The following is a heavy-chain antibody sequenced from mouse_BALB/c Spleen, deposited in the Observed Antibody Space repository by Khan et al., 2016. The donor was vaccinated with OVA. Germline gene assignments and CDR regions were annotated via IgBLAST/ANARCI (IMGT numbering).Heavy chain of an antibody. Sequence: EVQLQESGPGLVKPSQSLSLTCTVSGYSITSDYAWNWIRQFPGNKLEWMGYISYSGSTSYHPSLKSRISITRDTSKNQFFLQLNSVTTEDTATYYCARSIYYGDAYFDYWGQGTTLTVSS. CDR1: GYSITSDYA. CDR2: ISYSGST. CDR3: ARSIYYGDAYFDY. J-gene: IGHJ2*01. V-gene: IGHV3-2*02. D-gene: IGHD2-13*01.